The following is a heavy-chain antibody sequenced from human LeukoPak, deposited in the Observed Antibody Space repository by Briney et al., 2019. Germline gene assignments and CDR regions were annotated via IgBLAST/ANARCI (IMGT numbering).Heavy chain of an antibody. CDR3: ARGREEYYYDSSGHPGGYYFDY. J-gene: IGHJ4*02. D-gene: IGHD3-22*01. Sequence: GGSLRLSCAASGFTFSSSWMHGVRQAPGKGLEWVAVISYDGSNKYYADSVKGRFTISRDNSKNTLYLQMNSLRAEDTAVYYCARGREEYYYDSSGHPGGYYFDYWGQGTLVTVSS. CDR1: GFTFSSSW. CDR2: ISYDGSNK. V-gene: IGHV3-30-3*01.